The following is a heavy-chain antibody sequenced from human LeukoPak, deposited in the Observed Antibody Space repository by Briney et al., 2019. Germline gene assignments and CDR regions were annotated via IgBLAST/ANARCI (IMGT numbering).Heavy chain of an antibody. Sequence: SVKVSCKASGGTFSSYAISWVRQAPGQGLEWMGRIIPILGIANYAQKFQGRVTITADKSTSTAYMELSSLRSEDTAVYYCARAGRAMAGSSPYNWFDPWGQGTLVTVSS. J-gene: IGHJ5*02. D-gene: IGHD5-18*01. CDR3: ARAGRAMAGSSPYNWFDP. V-gene: IGHV1-69*04. CDR2: IIPILGIA. CDR1: GGTFSSYA.